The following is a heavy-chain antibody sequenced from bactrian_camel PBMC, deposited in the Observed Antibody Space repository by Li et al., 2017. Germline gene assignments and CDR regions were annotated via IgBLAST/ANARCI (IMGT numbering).Heavy chain of an antibody. D-gene: IGHD1*01. J-gene: IGHJ4*01. CDR3: AAGLFCLSEWDKADTRRY. CDR2: VSTLGGST. CDR1: DRSSLF. Sequence: VQLVESGGGSVQAGGALRLSCVASDRSSLFWAWFRQAPGREREGVATVSTLGGSTYYHDSAKGRFTISRDTAKNTLYLQMNSLKPEDTGVYYCAAGLFCLSEWDKADTRRYWGQGTQVTVS. V-gene: IGHV3-3*01.